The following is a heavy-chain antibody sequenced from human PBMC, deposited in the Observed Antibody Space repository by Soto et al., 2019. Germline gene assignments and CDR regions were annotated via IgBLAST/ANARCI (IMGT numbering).Heavy chain of an antibody. Sequence: PSETLSLTCTVSGGSISSYYWSWIRQPPGKGLEWIGYIYYSGSTNYNPSLKSRVTISVDTSKNQFSLKLSSVTAADTAVYYCARYSTLNDYSNYVDYWGQGTLVTVSS. CDR1: GGSISSYY. J-gene: IGHJ4*02. D-gene: IGHD4-4*01. V-gene: IGHV4-59*01. CDR3: ARYSTLNDYSNYVDY. CDR2: IYYSGST.